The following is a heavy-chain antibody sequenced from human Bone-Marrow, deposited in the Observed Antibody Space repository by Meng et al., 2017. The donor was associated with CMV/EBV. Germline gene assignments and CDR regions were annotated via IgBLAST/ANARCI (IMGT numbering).Heavy chain of an antibody. CDR2: IYSGGSGT. D-gene: IGHD3-3*01. V-gene: IGHV3-23*03. CDR1: GFTFSSYA. J-gene: IGHJ5*02. CDR3: AKDASFWSGFNWFDP. Sequence: GESLKISCAASGFTFSSYAMSWVRQAPGKGLEWVSVIYSGGSGTYYADSVKGRFTISRDNSKNTLYLQMNSLRAEDTAVYYCAKDASFWSGFNWFDPWGQGTLVTVSS.